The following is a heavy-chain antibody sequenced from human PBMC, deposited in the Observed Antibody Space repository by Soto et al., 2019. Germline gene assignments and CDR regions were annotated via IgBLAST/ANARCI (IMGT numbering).Heavy chain of an antibody. D-gene: IGHD3-10*01. V-gene: IGHV3-23*01. CDR1: GFTFSNYA. J-gene: IGHJ4*02. Sequence: EVQLLESGGGLVQPGGSLRLSCGASGFTFSNYAMGWVRQAPGKGLEWVSAISASGDIIYYGDSVKGRFTISRDNSKSTLYLQMNSLRADDTALYFCAKMAWFGDPPGGDYWGQGTLDTVSS. CDR3: AKMAWFGDPPGGDY. CDR2: ISASGDII.